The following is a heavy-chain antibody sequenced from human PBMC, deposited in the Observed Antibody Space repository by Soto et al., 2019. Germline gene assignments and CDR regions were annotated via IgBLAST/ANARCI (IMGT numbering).Heavy chain of an antibody. V-gene: IGHV3-74*01. CDR1: GFTFSSYW. J-gene: IGHJ4*02. D-gene: IGHD1-26*01. Sequence: EVQLVESGGGLVQPGGSLRLSCAASGFTFSSYWMHWVRQAPGKGLVWVSRINSDGSSTSYADSVKGRFTISRDNAKNTMDLQLNSRRAEDTAVNYCARAGGFLDYWRPGTLVTVSS. CDR3: ARAGGFLDY. CDR2: INSDGSST.